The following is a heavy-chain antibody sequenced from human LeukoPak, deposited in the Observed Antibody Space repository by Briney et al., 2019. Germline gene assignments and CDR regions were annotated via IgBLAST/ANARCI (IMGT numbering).Heavy chain of an antibody. D-gene: IGHD2-15*01. CDR1: GLTFSSYV. Sequence: PGGSLRLSCAASGLTFSSYVMSWVRQAPGKGLEWVSTISANGGSRYYADSVKGRFTISRDNSKNTLYLQMNSLRVEDTAVYYCAKDGRSDIPGYWGQGTLVTVSS. J-gene: IGHJ4*02. CDR3: AKDGRSDIPGY. CDR2: ISANGGSR. V-gene: IGHV3-23*01.